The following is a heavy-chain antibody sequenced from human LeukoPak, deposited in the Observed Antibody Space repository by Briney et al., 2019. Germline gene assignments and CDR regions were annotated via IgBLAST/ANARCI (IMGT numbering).Heavy chain of an antibody. CDR2: IRSDGGIK. CDR3: AKDVPAAYFDY. V-gene: IGHV3-30*02. D-gene: IGHD2-2*01. Sequence: GGSLRLSCAASGFTFDNYGMHWVRQTPGKGLEWVAFIRSDGGIKYYADSVKGRFTISRDNSKNTLYLQVNSLRAEDTAVYFCAKDVPAAYFDYWGQGTLVTVSS. J-gene: IGHJ4*02. CDR1: GFTFDNYG.